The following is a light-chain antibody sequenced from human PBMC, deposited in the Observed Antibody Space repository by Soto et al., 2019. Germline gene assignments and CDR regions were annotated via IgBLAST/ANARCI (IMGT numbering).Light chain of an antibody. Sequence: EIVMTQSPATLSVSPGERATLSCRASQSVSSNLAWYQQKPXXAPRLLIYGASTRATGIPARFSXXXXXXXXXXTISSLQSEDFAVYYCQQYNNWPPYTFGQGTKLEIK. CDR2: GAS. J-gene: IGKJ2*01. CDR1: QSVSSN. CDR3: QQYNNWPPYT. V-gene: IGKV3-15*01.